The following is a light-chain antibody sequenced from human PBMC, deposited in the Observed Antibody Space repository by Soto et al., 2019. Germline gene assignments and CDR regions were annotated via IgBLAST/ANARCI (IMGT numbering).Light chain of an antibody. J-gene: IGLJ1*01. V-gene: IGLV2-23*01. CDR1: SSDVGSYNL. Sequence: QSALTQPASVSGSPGQSITISCTGTSSDVGSYNLVSWYQQHPGKAPKLMIYEGSKRPSGVSNRSSGSKSGNTASLTISGLQAEDEADYYCCSYARSSTYVFGTGTKLTVL. CDR3: CSYARSSTYV. CDR2: EGS.